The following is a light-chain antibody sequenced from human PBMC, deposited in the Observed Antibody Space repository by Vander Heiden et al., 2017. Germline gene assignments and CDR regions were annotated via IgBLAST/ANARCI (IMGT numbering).Light chain of an antibody. Sequence: DIVMTQSPDSLAVSLGERATINCKSSQSVLYSSNNKNYLAWYQQKPGQPPKLLIYWASTRESGVPDRFSGSGSGTDFTLTISSLQAEDVAVYYCQQYYTTHTFGGGTKVEIK. J-gene: IGKJ4*01. CDR2: WAS. V-gene: IGKV4-1*01. CDR1: QSVLYSSNNKNY. CDR3: QQYYTTHT.